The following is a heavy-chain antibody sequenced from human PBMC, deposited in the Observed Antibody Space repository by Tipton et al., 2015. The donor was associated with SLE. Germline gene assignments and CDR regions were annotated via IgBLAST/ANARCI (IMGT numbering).Heavy chain of an antibody. Sequence: SLRLSCAASGFTVSSNYMSWVRQAPGKGLEWVSVIYSGGSTYYADSVKGRFTISRDNSKNTLYLQMNSLRAEDTAVYYCVRESTGSGWYYYFDYWGQGTLVTVSS. CDR1: GFTVSSNY. CDR2: IYSGGST. J-gene: IGHJ4*02. D-gene: IGHD6-19*01. V-gene: IGHV3-66*02. CDR3: VRESTGSGWYYYFDY.